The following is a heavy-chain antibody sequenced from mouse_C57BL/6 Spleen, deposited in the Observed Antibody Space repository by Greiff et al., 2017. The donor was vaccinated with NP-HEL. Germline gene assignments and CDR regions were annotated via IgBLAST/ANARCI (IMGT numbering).Heavy chain of an antibody. V-gene: IGHV5-12*01. CDR3: ARHRDWYFDV. Sequence: EVMLVESGGGLVQPGGSLKLSCAASGFTFSDYYMYWVRQTPEKRLEWVAYISNGGGSTYYPDTVKGRFTISRDNAKNTLYLQMSRLKSEDTAMYYCARHRDWYFDVWGTGTTVTVSS. D-gene: IGHD3-3*01. CDR2: ISNGGGST. J-gene: IGHJ1*03. CDR1: GFTFSDYY.